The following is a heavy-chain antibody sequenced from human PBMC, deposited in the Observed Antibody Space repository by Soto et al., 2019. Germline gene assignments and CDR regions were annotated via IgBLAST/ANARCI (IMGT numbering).Heavy chain of an antibody. J-gene: IGHJ6*02. CDR2: INPNRGGT. CDR1: GYTFTGYY. CDR3: AILSSTSFPPHGMDV. Sequence: QVQLVQSGAEVKKPGASVKVSCKASGYTFTGYYMPWVRPAPGKDLEWMGWINPNRGGTNYAQKFDGRVSMTRDPSISTANMELSRLRSDDTAVYYCAILSSTSFPPHGMDVRGQGTTVTDS. D-gene: IGHD2-2*01. V-gene: IGHV1-2*02.